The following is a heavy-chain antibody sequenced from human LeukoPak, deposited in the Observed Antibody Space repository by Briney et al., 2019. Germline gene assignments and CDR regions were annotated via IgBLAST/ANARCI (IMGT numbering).Heavy chain of an antibody. J-gene: IGHJ6*02. Sequence: ASVKVSCKASGYTLTSYGISWVRQAPGQGLEWMGWISAYNGNTNYAQKLQGRVTMTTDTSTSTAYMELRSLRSDDTAVYYCARERSDDFWSGYYWDSYYYGMDVWGQGTTVTVSS. CDR2: ISAYNGNT. CDR3: ARERSDDFWSGYYWDSYYYGMDV. CDR1: GYTLTSYG. V-gene: IGHV1-18*01. D-gene: IGHD3-3*01.